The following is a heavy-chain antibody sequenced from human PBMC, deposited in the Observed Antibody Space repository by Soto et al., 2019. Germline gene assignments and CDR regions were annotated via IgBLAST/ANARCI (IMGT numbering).Heavy chain of an antibody. Sequence: PSETLSLTCAVSGGSIGSSSYYWGWIRQPPGKGLEWIGSVYYSGSTFYNPSLNSRVTISLDTSQNQFSLQLNSVTPADTAIYYGARQEGYSVGCQGCWGRGILVTVSS. V-gene: IGHV4-39*01. CDR1: GGSIGSSSYY. J-gene: IGHJ4*02. D-gene: IGHD5-18*01. CDR3: ARQEGYSVGCQGC. CDR2: VYYSGST.